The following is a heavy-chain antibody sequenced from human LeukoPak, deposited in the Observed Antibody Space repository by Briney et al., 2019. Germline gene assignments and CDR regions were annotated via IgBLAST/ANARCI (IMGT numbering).Heavy chain of an antibody. CDR2: IYYSGST. J-gene: IGHJ4*02. V-gene: IGHV4-59*01. CDR3: ARVSGYDWGSFYDY. Sequence: SETLSLICTVSGGSISSYYWSWIRQPPGKGLEWIGYIYYSGSTNYNPSLKSRVTISVDTSKNQFSLKLSSVTAADTAVYYCARVSGYDWGSFYDYWGQGSLVTVSS. CDR1: GGSISSYY. D-gene: IGHD5-12*01.